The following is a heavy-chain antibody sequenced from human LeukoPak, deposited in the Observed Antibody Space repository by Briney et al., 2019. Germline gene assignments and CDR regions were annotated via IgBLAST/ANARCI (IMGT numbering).Heavy chain of an antibody. J-gene: IGHJ4*02. V-gene: IGHV4-34*01. CDR3: ARETMNTAELDY. D-gene: IGHD3-22*01. CDR1: GFTFSSYA. Sequence: GSLRLSCAASGFTFSSYAMSWVRQAPGKGLEWIGEINHSGSTNYNPSLKSRVTISVDTSKNQFSLKLSSVTAADTAVYYCARETMNTAELDYWGQGTLVTVSS. CDR2: INHSGST.